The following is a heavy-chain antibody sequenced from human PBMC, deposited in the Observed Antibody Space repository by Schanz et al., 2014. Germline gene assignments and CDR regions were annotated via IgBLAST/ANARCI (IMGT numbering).Heavy chain of an antibody. Sequence: EVQLEVSGGGLVQPGGSLRLSCAASGFTVSNTYMCWVRQAPGKGLQWVSCIYLDGSTYYADSVKGRLTISRDNTKNSVFLQMSSLRVEDTGLYFCARDPVEGAPTPYYFDSWGPGTLVTVSS. V-gene: IGHV3-66*01. CDR3: ARDPVEGAPTPYYFDS. CDR1: GFTVSNTY. J-gene: IGHJ4*02. D-gene: IGHD1-26*01. CDR2: IYLDGST.